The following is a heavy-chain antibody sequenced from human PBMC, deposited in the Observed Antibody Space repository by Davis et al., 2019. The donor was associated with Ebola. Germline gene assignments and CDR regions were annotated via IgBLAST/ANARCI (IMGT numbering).Heavy chain of an antibody. CDR3: ARPPFVYSSSYEALGPFDI. J-gene: IGHJ3*02. D-gene: IGHD6-6*01. Sequence: KVSCKGSGYSFTSYWIGWVRQMPGKGLEWMGIIYPGDSDTRYSPSFQGQVTISADKSISTAYLQWSSLKASDTAMYYCARPPFVYSSSYEALGPFDIWGQGTMVTVSS. CDR2: IYPGDSDT. CDR1: GYSFTSYW. V-gene: IGHV5-51*01.